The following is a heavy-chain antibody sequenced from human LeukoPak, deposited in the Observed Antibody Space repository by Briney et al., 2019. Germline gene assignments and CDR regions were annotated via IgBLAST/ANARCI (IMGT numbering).Heavy chain of an antibody. CDR3: TRHYDFWSGYRGDAFDI. J-gene: IGHJ3*02. CDR1: GFTFGDYA. V-gene: IGHV3-49*03. D-gene: IGHD3-3*01. Sequence: SGGSLRLSCTASGFTFGDYAMSWFRQAPGKGLEWVGFIRSKAYGGTTEYAASVKGRFTISRDDSKSIAYLQMNSLKTEDTAVYYCTRHYDFWSGYRGDAFDIWGQGTMVTVSS. CDR2: IRSKAYGGTT.